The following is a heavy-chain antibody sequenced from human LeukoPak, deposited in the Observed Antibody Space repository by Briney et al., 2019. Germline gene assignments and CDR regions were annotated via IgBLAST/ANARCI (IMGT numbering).Heavy chain of an antibody. Sequence: PGGSLRLSCTASGFTFGDYAMSWVRQAPGKGLEWVGFIRSKAYGGTTEYAASVKGRFTITRDDSKSIAYLQMNSLKTEDTAVYYCTRGIREWLFGVVYMDVWGKGTTVTISS. J-gene: IGHJ6*03. CDR2: IRSKAYGGTT. V-gene: IGHV3-49*04. CDR1: GFTFGDYA. D-gene: IGHD3-3*01. CDR3: TRGIREWLFGVVYMDV.